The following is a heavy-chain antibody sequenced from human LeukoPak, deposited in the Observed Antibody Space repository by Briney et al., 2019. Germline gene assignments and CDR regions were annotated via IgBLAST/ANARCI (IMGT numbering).Heavy chain of an antibody. D-gene: IGHD6-19*01. CDR2: ISWDGGST. CDR1: GFTFDDYA. Sequence: GGSLRLSFAASGFTFDDYAMHWVRQAPGKGLEWVSLISWDGGSTYYADSVKGRFTISRDNSKNTLYLQMNSLRAEDTAVYYCARASSGWLIDYWGQGTLVSVSS. J-gene: IGHJ4*02. V-gene: IGHV3-43D*03. CDR3: ARASSGWLIDY.